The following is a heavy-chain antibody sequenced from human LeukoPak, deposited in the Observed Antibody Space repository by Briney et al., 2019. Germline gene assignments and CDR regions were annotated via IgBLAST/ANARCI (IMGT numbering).Heavy chain of an antibody. D-gene: IGHD4-17*01. CDR1: EFSVGSNY. CDR2: IYSGGST. Sequence: HPGGSLRLSCAASEFSVGSNYMTWVRQAPGKGLEWVSLIYSGGSTYYADSVKDRFTISRDNSKNTLYLQMNSLRAEDTAVYYCANPPTVTKIRFDSWGQGTLVTVSS. CDR3: ANPPTVTKIRFDS. V-gene: IGHV3-66*01. J-gene: IGHJ5*01.